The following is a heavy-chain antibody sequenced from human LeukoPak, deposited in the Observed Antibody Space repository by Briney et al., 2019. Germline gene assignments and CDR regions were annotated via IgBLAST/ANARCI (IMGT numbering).Heavy chain of an antibody. V-gene: IGHV1-18*01. CDR1: GYSFTSYG. CDR3: ARDWARGTTGSYL. D-gene: IGHD1-26*01. Sequence: GASVKVSCKASGYSFTSYGISWVRQAPGQGLEWMGWISTNIGNTDYAQKVQDRVTMATDTSTSTAYMELRSLRYDDTAVYYCARDWARGTTGSYLWGQGTLVTVSS. CDR2: ISTNIGNT. J-gene: IGHJ4*02.